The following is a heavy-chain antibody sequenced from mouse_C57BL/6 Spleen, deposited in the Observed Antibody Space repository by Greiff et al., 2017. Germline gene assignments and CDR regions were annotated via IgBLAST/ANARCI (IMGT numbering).Heavy chain of an antibody. J-gene: IGHJ3*01. D-gene: IGHD3-2*02. CDR3: TREGSSGRFAY. V-gene: IGHV1-15*01. CDR2: IDPETGGT. Sequence: VQLQQSGAELVRPGASVTLSCKASGYPFTDYEMHWVKQTPVHGLEWIGAIDPETGGTAYNQKFKGKAILTADKSSSTAYMELRSLTSEDSAVYYCTREGSSGRFAYWGQGTLVTVSA. CDR1: GYPFTDYE.